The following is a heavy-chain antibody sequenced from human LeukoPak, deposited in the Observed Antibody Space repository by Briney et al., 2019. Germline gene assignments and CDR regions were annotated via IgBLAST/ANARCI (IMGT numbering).Heavy chain of an antibody. CDR2: ISSDGSST. CDR3: AIALPPSISTPWK. D-gene: IGHD2-2*01. CDR1: GFTFSSYW. V-gene: IGHV3-74*01. Sequence: GGSLRLSCAAYGFTFSSYWIHWVRQAPGKGLVWVSHISSDGSSTSYADSVKGRFTISRDNAKNTLYLQMNSLRAEDTAVYYCAIALPPSISTPWKWGQGTPVTVSS. J-gene: IGHJ4*02.